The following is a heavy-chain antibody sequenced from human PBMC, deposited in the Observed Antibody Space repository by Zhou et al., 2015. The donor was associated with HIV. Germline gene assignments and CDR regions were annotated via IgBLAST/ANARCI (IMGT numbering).Heavy chain of an antibody. CDR3: ARAPTQDYYYGSGSSEAPFDP. CDR2: IIPIFGTA. V-gene: IGHV1-69*01. CDR1: GGTFSSYA. Sequence: QVQLVQSGAEVKKPGSSVKVSCKASGGTFSSYAISWVRQAPGQGLEWMGGIIPIFGTANYAQKFQGRVTITADESTSTAYMELSSLRSEDTAVYYCARAPTQDYYYGSGSSEAPFDPWGQGTLVTVSS. J-gene: IGHJ5*02. D-gene: IGHD3-10*01.